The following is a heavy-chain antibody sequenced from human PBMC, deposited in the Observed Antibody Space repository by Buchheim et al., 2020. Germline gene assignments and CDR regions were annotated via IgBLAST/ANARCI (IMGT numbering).Heavy chain of an antibody. J-gene: IGHJ6*02. CDR3: ARDSIYCSGGSCQSYYYGMDV. V-gene: IGHV4-31*03. CDR1: GGSISSGGYY. CDR2: IYYSGST. D-gene: IGHD2-15*01. Sequence: QVQLQESGPGLVKPSQTLSLTCTVSGGSISSGGYYWSWIRQHPGKGLEWIGYIYYSGSTYYNPSLKRRVTISVATPKNQFSLKLSSVTAADTAVYYCARDSIYCSGGSCQSYYYGMDVWGQGTT.